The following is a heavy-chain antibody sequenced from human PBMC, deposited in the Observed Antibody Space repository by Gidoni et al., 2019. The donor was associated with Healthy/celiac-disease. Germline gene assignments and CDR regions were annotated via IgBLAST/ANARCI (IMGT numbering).Heavy chain of an antibody. CDR2: IIPIFGTA. Sequence: QVQLVQSGAEVQKHGSSVTVSCKASGDTFSSYAISWVRQAPGQGLEWMGGIIPIFGTANYAQKFQGRVTITADESTSTAYMELSSLRSEDTAVYYCAREGIAAAGNYYYGMDVWGQGTTVTVSS. J-gene: IGHJ6*02. CDR3: AREGIAAAGNYYYGMDV. V-gene: IGHV1-69*01. D-gene: IGHD6-13*01. CDR1: GDTFSSYA.